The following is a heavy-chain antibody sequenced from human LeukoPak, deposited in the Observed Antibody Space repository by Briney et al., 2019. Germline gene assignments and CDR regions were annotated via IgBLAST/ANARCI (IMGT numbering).Heavy chain of an antibody. Sequence: PGGSLRRSCAASGFTFDDYAMHWVRQAPGKGLEWVSGINWNSDNIGYADSVKGRFTISRDNAKNSLYLQMNSLRAEDTALYYCAKDWAATVRGTDYWGQGTLVSVSS. V-gene: IGHV3-9*01. D-gene: IGHD4-17*01. J-gene: IGHJ4*02. CDR1: GFTFDDYA. CDR2: INWNSDNI. CDR3: AKDWAATVRGTDY.